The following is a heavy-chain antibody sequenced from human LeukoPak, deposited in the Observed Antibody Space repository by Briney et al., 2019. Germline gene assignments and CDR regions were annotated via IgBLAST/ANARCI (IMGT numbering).Heavy chain of an antibody. V-gene: IGHV1-2*02. Sequence: ASVTVSCKTSGYMVSDYYMHWVRQAPGQGLEWMGGLRGDTGDTDSPQKFKGRVTMTRDTATNTAYMQLSRLTYDDTAIYFCARVRDNACDYWGQGTLVTVSS. J-gene: IGHJ4*02. CDR1: GYMVSDYY. CDR3: ARVRDNACDY. CDR2: LRGDTGDT. D-gene: IGHD1-1*01.